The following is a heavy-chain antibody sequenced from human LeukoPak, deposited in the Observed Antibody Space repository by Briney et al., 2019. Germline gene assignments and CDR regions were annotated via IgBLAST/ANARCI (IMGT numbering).Heavy chain of an antibody. J-gene: IGHJ5*02. CDR3: AKLPINRFYYDSTSP. CDR1: GGSFTGLF. D-gene: IGHD3-16*01. CDR2: INHFGST. V-gene: IGHV4-34*01. Sequence: PSDTLSLTCVVNGGSFTGLFWSWIRQAPGKGLEWIGEINHFGSTNYSPSLKSRVTMSVDASKKQIFLNLSSVTAADTAVYFCAKLPINRFYYDSTSPWGQGTLVTVSS.